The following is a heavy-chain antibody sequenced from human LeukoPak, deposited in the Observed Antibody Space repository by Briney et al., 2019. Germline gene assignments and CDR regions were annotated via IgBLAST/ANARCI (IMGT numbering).Heavy chain of an antibody. D-gene: IGHD2-21*01. CDR3: AKTHCGGGSCDKFDS. V-gene: IGHV4-4*07. CDR1: GASVSPYF. Sequence: SATLSLTCTVSGASVSPYFWSWIRQPAGKTMEWIRRVYASGTTYYNPSLRSRVTLSIDTSKNQFSLSLNSVTAADTAVYYCAKTHCGGGSCDKFDSWGQGILVTVSS. J-gene: IGHJ5*01. CDR2: VYASGTT.